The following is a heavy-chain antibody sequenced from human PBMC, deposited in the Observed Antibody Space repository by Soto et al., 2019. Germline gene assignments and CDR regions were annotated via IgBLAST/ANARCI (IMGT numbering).Heavy chain of an antibody. Sequence: PGESLKISCKGSGYSFTSYWISWVRQMPGKGLEWMGRIDPRDSYTNYTPSFQGHVTISADKSISTAYLQWSSLKASDTAMYYCARQDLGIAARHDYYGMDVWGQGTTVTVS. CDR2: IDPRDSYT. J-gene: IGHJ6*02. CDR1: GYSFTSYW. CDR3: ARQDLGIAARHDYYGMDV. V-gene: IGHV5-10-1*01. D-gene: IGHD6-6*01.